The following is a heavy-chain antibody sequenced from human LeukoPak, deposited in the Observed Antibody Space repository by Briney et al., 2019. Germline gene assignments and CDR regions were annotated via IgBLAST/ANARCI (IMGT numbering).Heavy chain of an antibody. J-gene: IGHJ4*02. CDR3: ARQIFGVVIIDYFDY. D-gene: IGHD3-3*01. V-gene: IGHV4-38-2*01. Sequence: SETLSLTCAVSGYSISSGYYWGWIRQPPGKGLGWIGSIYHSGSTYYNPSLKSRVTISVDTSKNQFSLKLSSVTAADTAAYYCARQIFGVVIIDYFDYWGQGTLVTVSS. CDR1: GYSISSGYY. CDR2: IYHSGST.